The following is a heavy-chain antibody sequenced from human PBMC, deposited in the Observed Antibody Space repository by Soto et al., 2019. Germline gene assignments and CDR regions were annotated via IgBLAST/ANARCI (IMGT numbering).Heavy chain of an antibody. CDR3: AKSGSSGWYGWFDP. Sequence: SGPTLVNPTQTLTLTCIFSGFSLRTSGVGVGWIRQPPGKALEWLGFIYWNDDKRYSPSLKSRLTITRDTSKNQVVLTMTNMDPVDTATYYCAKSGSSGWYGWFDPWGQGTLVTVSS. V-gene: IGHV2-5*01. J-gene: IGHJ5*02. CDR1: GFSLRTSGVG. CDR2: IYWNDDK. D-gene: IGHD6-19*01.